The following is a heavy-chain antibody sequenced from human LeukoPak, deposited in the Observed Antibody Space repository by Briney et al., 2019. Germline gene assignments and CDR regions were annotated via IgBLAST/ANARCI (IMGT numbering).Heavy chain of an antibody. CDR1: GYTFTGHY. Sequence: ASVNVSCKASGYTFTGHYMHWLRQAPEQGLEWMGWINPNNGGTNYAQKFQGRVTLTRDTSISTTYMELTGLRSDDTAVYYCARIAGSGSLNWFDPWGQGTLVIVSS. J-gene: IGHJ5*02. CDR3: ARIAGSGSLNWFDP. CDR2: INPNNGGT. V-gene: IGHV1-2*02. D-gene: IGHD3-10*01.